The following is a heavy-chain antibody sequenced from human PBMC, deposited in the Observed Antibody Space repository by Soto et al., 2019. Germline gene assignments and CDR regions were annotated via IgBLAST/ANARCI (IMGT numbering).Heavy chain of an antibody. CDR1: GYTFTSYG. V-gene: IGHV1-18*01. CDR2: ISAYNGNT. CDR3: ARVGADVALAYNWNPINYYYGMDV. Sequence: GASVKVSCKASGYTFTSYGISWVRQAPGQGLEWMGWISAYNGNTNYAQKLQGRVTMTTDTSTSTAYMELRSLRSDDTAVYYCARVGADVALAYNWNPINYYYGMDVWGQGTTVTV. D-gene: IGHD1-20*01. J-gene: IGHJ6*02.